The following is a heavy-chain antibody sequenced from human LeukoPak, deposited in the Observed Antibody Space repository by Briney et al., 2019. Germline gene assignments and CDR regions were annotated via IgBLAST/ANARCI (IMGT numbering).Heavy chain of an antibody. CDR2: IYYSGST. CDR3: ARVGYSGYDPADYYYMDV. D-gene: IGHD5-12*01. Sequence: SETLSLTCTVSGGSISSYYWSWIRQPPGKGLEWIGYIYYSGSTYYNPSLKSRVTISVDTSKNQFSLKLSSVTAADTAVYYCARVGYSGYDPADYYYMDVWGKGTTVTVSS. V-gene: IGHV4-59*12. CDR1: GGSISSYY. J-gene: IGHJ6*03.